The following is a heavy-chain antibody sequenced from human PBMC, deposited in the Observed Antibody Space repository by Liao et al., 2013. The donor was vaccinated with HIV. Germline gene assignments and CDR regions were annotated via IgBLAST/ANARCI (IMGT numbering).Heavy chain of an antibody. Sequence: QVQLQESGPGLVKPSETLSLTCTVSGGSISTSSVTLGLDPPAPREGLEWIGTIYYSGSTFYNPTLKGRVTISLDTSRNQFSLKLSSVTAADTAVFYCARIICGGDCSSYYYFYMDVWGKGTTVTVSS. CDR1: GGSISTSSVT. D-gene: IGHD2-21*01. J-gene: IGHJ6*03. CDR3: ARIICGGDCSSYYYFYMDV. CDR2: IYYSGST. V-gene: IGHV4-39*07.